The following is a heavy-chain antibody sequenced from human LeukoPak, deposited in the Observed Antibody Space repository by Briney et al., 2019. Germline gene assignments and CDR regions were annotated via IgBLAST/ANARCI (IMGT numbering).Heavy chain of an antibody. D-gene: IGHD3-3*01. J-gene: IGHJ6*02. CDR3: ARDRIYDFWSGYYYGMDV. CDR2: IYYSGGT. V-gene: IGHV4-30-4*01. CDR1: GGSIRSSYYY. Sequence: PSETLSLTCTVSGGSIRSSYYYWSWIRQPPGKGLEWVGYIYYSGGTYYNPSLKSRVTISVDTSKNQFSLKLSSVTAADTAVHYCARDRIYDFWSGYYYGMDVWGQGTTVTVSS.